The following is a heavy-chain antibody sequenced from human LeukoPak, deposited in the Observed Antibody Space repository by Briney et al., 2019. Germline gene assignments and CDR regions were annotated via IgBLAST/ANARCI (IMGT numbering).Heavy chain of an antibody. V-gene: IGHV4-34*01. CDR1: DDSISGYC. J-gene: IGHJ2*01. CDR3: ARVAMTGYYNHWYFDL. D-gene: IGHD3-9*01. Sequence: SETLSLTCAVSDDSISGYCWSWIRQSPGKALEYIGEVNDIGSANYSPSLESRLIMSTDTSKNQATLKLTSVTAADTGVYYCARVAMTGYYNHWYFDLWGRGIPVSVSS. CDR2: VNDIGSA.